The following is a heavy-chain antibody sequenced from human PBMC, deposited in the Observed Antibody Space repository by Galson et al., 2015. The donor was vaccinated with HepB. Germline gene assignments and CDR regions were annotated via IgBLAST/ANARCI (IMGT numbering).Heavy chain of an antibody. CDR3: AKDGGGYDILTGFMEPYYYAMDV. D-gene: IGHD3-9*01. CDR1: GFTFSNYA. Sequence: SLRLSCAASGFTFSNYAMTWVRQAPGKGLEWVSTISASGGATYYSDSVKGRFTISRDNSKNTMYLYTNSLRAEDTAVYYCAKDGGGYDILTGFMEPYYYAMDVWGQGTTVTVAS. J-gene: IGHJ6*02. CDR2: ISASGGAT. V-gene: IGHV3-23*01.